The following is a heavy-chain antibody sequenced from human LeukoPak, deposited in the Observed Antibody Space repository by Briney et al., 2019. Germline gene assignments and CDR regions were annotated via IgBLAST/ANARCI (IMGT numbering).Heavy chain of an antibody. V-gene: IGHV3-74*01. CDR3: VRDSAYTFDY. Sequence: GGSLRLSCAVSGFKFSSYWMNWVRQVPGKGLMWVAHINTNGDSANYADSVKGRFTISRDNAKSTLSLQMNSLRAEDTAIYYCVRDSAYTFDYWGQGTLVTVSS. CDR2: INTNGDSA. CDR1: GFKFSSYW. D-gene: IGHD5-12*01. J-gene: IGHJ4*01.